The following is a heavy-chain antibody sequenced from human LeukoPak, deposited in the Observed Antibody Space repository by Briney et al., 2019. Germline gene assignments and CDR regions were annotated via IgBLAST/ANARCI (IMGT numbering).Heavy chain of an antibody. CDR3: ATELVVGYYFDY. D-gene: IGHD2-21*01. CDR1: GGTFSSYT. CDR2: IIPIFGTA. J-gene: IGHJ4*02. Sequence: ASVKVSCKASGGTFSSYTISWVRQAPGQGLEWMGGIIPIFGTANYAQKFQGRVTITTDESTTTAYMELSSLRSEDTAVYYCATELVVGYYFDYWGRGTLVTVSS. V-gene: IGHV1-69*05.